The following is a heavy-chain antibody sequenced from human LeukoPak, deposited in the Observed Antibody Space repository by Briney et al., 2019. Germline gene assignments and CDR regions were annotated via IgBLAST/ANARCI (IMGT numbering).Heavy chain of an antibody. V-gene: IGHV4-39*07. J-gene: IGHJ4*02. Sequence: SETLSLTCTVSGGSISSSSYYWGWIRQPPGKGLEWIGSIYYSGSTYYNPSLKSRVTISVDTSKNQFSLKLSSVIAADTAVYYCARGYNWNPDDYWGQGTLVTVSS. D-gene: IGHD1-20*01. CDR2: IYYSGST. CDR3: ARGYNWNPDDY. CDR1: GGSISSSSYY.